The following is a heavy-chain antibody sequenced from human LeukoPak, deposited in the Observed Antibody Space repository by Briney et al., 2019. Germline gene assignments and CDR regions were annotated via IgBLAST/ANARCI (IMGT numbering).Heavy chain of an antibody. CDR3: ARVKEVDLQLWGRVYYYMDV. Sequence: SETLSLTCAVYGGSFSGYYWSWFRQPPGKGVEWIVEINYSGSTNYNPSLKSRVTISVDTSKNQFSLKLSSVTAADTAVYYCARVKEVDLQLWGRVYYYMDVWGKGTTVTVSS. D-gene: IGHD5-18*01. V-gene: IGHV4-34*01. J-gene: IGHJ6*03. CDR1: GGSFSGYY. CDR2: INYSGST.